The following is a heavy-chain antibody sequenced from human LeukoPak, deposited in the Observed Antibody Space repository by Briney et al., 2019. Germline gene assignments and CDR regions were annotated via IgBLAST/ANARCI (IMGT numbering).Heavy chain of an antibody. D-gene: IGHD3-10*01. CDR2: INTNTGNP. V-gene: IGHV7-4-1*02. CDR3: ARPMVRGAHNWFDP. Sequence: ASVKISCKASGYTFTSYTMNWVRQAPGQGLEWMGWINTNTGNPTYAQGFTGRFVFSLDTSVSTAYLQISSLKAEDTAVYYCARPMVRGAHNWFDPWGQGTLVTVSS. J-gene: IGHJ5*02. CDR1: GYTFTSYT.